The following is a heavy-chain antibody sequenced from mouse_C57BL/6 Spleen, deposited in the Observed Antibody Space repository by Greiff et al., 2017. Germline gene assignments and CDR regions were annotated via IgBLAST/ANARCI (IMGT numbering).Heavy chain of an antibody. D-gene: IGHD2-1*01. CDR3: AMDGNYVGFAY. V-gene: IGHV1-74*01. CDR1: GYTFTSYW. J-gene: IGHJ3*01. Sequence: VQLQQPGAELVKPGASVKVSCKASGYTFTSYWMHWVKQRPGQGLEWIGRIHPSDSDTNSNQKFKGKATLTVDKSSSTAYMQLSSLTSEDSAVYYCAMDGNYVGFAYWGQGTLVTVSA. CDR2: IHPSDSDT.